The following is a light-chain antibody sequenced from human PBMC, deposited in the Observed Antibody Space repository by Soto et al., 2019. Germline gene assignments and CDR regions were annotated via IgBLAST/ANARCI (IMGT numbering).Light chain of an antibody. J-gene: IGKJ1*01. V-gene: IGKV1-39*01. CDR1: QSIVTY. CDR3: QQSYSTPPWT. Sequence: DVQMTQSPSSLSASVGDRVTITCRASQSIVTYLNWYLQKPGKAPKLLIYAASNLQSGVPSRFSASGSVADFTLTISSLQPEDFATYFCQQSYSTPPWTFGQGTKVDIK. CDR2: AAS.